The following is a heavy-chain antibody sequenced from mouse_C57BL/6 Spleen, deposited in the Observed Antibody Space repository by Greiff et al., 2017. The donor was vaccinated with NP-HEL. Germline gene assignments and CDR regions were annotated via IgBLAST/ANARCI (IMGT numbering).Heavy chain of an antibody. V-gene: IGHV5-17*01. CDR2: ISSGSSTI. Sequence: DVQLVESGGGLVKPGGSLKLSCAASGFTFSDYGMHWVRQAPEKGLEWVAYISSGSSTIYYADTVKGRFTISRDNAKNTLFLQMTSLRSEETAMYYCARNYYGSSYLDYWGQGTTLTVSS. CDR3: ARNYYGSSYLDY. CDR1: GFTFSDYG. D-gene: IGHD1-1*01. J-gene: IGHJ2*01.